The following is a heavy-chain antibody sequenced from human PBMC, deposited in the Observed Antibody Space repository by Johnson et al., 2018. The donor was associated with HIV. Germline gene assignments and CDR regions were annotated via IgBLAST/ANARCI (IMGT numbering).Heavy chain of an antibody. CDR3: AREVYAHDAFDI. D-gene: IGHD3-16*01. Sequence: QVQLVESGGGLAKPAWSPRLSCAASQFTFSSYAMHWVRQAPGKGLEWVAVISYDGSNKYYADSVKGRFTISRDNSKNTLYLQMNSLRPEDTAVYYCAREVYAHDAFDIWGQGTMVTVSS. CDR1: QFTFSSYA. CDR2: ISYDGSNK. V-gene: IGHV3-30*04. J-gene: IGHJ3*02.